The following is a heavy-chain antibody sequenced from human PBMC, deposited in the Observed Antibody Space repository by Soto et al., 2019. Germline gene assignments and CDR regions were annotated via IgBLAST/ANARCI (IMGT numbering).Heavy chain of an antibody. Sequence: SEALSLTCAVSGGSISRSNWWSWGRQPPGKGLEWIGEIYHSGSTNYNPSLKSRVTISVDKSKNQFSLKLSSVTAADTAVYYCARRVYCTNGVCYYGMDVWGQGTTVT. CDR2: IYHSGST. V-gene: IGHV4-4*02. J-gene: IGHJ6*02. CDR1: GGSISRSNW. CDR3: ARRVYCTNGVCYYGMDV. D-gene: IGHD2-8*01.